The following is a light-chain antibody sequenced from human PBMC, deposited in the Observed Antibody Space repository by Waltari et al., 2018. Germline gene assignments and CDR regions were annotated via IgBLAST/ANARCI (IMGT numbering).Light chain of an antibody. CDR1: QCLVHSDGNTH. CDR2: RVS. Sequence: EVVMTQSPLSLPVTLGQAASIPCKSRQCLVHSDGNTHLNWFQQRPGQSPRRLIYRVSKRDSGVPDRFSGSGSGTDFTLKISRVEAEDVGVYYCMQGTHWPYTFGQGTKLDIK. CDR3: MQGTHWPYT. V-gene: IGKV2-30*02. J-gene: IGKJ2*01.